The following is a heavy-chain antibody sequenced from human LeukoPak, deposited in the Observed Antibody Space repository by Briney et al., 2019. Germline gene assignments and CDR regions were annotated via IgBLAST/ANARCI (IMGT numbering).Heavy chain of an antibody. CDR2: IYYSGST. CDR1: GYSISSGYY. CDR3: ARGGYCSGGSCYLPLYYYYYMDV. J-gene: IGHJ6*03. D-gene: IGHD2-15*01. Sequence: SETLSLTCTVSGYSISSGYYWGWIRQPPGKGLEWIGSIYYSGSTYYNPSLKSRVTISVDTSKNQFSLKLSSVTAADTAVYYCARGGYCSGGSCYLPLYYYYYMDVWGKGATVTVSS. V-gene: IGHV4-38-2*02.